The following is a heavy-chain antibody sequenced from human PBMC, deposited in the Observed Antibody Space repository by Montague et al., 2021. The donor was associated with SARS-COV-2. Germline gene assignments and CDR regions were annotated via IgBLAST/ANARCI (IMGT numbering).Heavy chain of an antibody. Sequence: SETLSLTCAVYGGSLSGYYWSWIRQPPEKGLEWIGEINHSANTKXXPSLKSPVTISIDTSKNQFSLKMTSVTAADTATYYCASGSYPSGSYYNRDYYWLNIWGPGTTVVVSS. V-gene: IGHV4-34*01. CDR3: ASGSYPSGSYYNRDYYWLNI. J-gene: IGHJ6*02. CDR2: INHSANT. D-gene: IGHD3-10*01. CDR1: GGSLSGYY.